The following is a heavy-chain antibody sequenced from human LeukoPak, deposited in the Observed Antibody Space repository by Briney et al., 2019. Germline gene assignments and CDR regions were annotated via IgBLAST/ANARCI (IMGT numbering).Heavy chain of an antibody. CDR2: IIPIFGTA. V-gene: IGHV1-69*05. CDR1: GGTFSSYA. J-gene: IGHJ5*02. Sequence: GASVKVSCKASGGTFSSYAIRWVRQAPGQELEWMGGIIPIFGTANYAQKFQGRVTITTDESTSTAYMELSSLRSEDTAVYYCAAGGIVGATTDWFDTWGQGTLVTVSS. D-gene: IGHD1-26*01. CDR3: AAGGIVGATTDWFDT.